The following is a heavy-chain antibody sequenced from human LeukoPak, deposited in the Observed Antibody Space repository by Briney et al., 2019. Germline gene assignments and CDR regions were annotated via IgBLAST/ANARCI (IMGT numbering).Heavy chain of an antibody. CDR3: AREGYYGSGSPPSLYFDY. D-gene: IGHD3-10*01. Sequence: GGSLRLSCSASGFTFSTYWMSWVRQAPGKGLEWVANMRRDGNEIYYLDSVRGRFTISRDNSRSTLYLQMNSLRPEDTAIYYCAREGYYGSGSPPSLYFDYWGQGTLVTVSS. V-gene: IGHV3-7*01. CDR2: MRRDGNEI. CDR1: GFTFSTYW. J-gene: IGHJ4*02.